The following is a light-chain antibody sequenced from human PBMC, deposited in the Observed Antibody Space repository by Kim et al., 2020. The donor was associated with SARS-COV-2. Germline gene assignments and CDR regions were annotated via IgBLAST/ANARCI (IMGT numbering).Light chain of an antibody. CDR3: QQTYITPFT. Sequence: DIQMTQSPSSLSASVGDRVTITCRTSQNINSHLNWYHQKPGRAPKLLIYAASTLQGGVPSRFSGSGSETDFTLTISSLQPEDFATYFSQQTYITPFTFGTGTRVNIK. CDR1: QNINSH. J-gene: IGKJ3*01. V-gene: IGKV1-39*01. CDR2: AAS.